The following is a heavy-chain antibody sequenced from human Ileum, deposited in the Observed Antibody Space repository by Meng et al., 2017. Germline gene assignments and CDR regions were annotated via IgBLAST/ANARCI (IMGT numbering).Heavy chain of an antibody. J-gene: IGHJ4*02. D-gene: IGHD6-13*01. Sequence: SETLSLTCAISGDSVSGNSGAWKWIRQSPSRGLECLGRIYYKSKWYNEYAESVKSRITISPDTSKNQFALQLNSVTPEDTAVYYCARGWAAVGFDYWGQGTQVT. V-gene: IGHV6-1*01. CDR3: ARGWAAVGFDY. CDR1: GDSVSGNSGA. CDR2: IYYKSKWYN.